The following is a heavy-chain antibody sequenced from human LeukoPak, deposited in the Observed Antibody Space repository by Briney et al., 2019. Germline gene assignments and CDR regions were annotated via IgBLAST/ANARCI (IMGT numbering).Heavy chain of an antibody. Sequence: ASVTVSCKASGGTFSSYAISWVRQAPGQGLEWMGGIIPIFGTANYAQKFQGRVTITADESTSTAYMELSSLRSEDTAVYYCARDRPRGGPPSLYYYYYGMDVWGQGTTVTVSS. J-gene: IGHJ6*02. CDR1: GGTFSSYA. V-gene: IGHV1-69*13. D-gene: IGHD2-15*01. CDR2: IIPIFGTA. CDR3: ARDRPRGGPPSLYYYYYGMDV.